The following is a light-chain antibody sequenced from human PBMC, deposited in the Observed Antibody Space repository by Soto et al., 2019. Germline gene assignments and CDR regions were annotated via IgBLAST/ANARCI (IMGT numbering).Light chain of an antibody. CDR3: QQYNNWPLT. J-gene: IGKJ1*01. Sequence: EIVMTQSPATLSVSPGERATLSCRASESVNSNLAWYQQKPGQAPRLLIYGASTRATGIPARFSDSGSGTEFTLTISSLQSEDFQVYYCQQYNNWPLTFGQGTKVDIK. CDR1: ESVNSN. V-gene: IGKV3-15*01. CDR2: GAS.